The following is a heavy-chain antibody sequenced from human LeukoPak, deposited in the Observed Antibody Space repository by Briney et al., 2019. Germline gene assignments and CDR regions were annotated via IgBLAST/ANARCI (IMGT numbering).Heavy chain of an antibody. D-gene: IGHD3-22*01. Sequence: GGSLRLSCAASGFTFSNYAMSWVRQAPGKGLEWVSDISGSGGTTHYADSVKGRFTISRDNSKNTLFLQMNSLRAEDTAVYYCANSPYYDSSGYSDYWGQGTLVTVSS. CDR1: GFTFSNYA. CDR2: ISGSGGTT. V-gene: IGHV3-23*01. CDR3: ANSPYYDSSGYSDY. J-gene: IGHJ4*02.